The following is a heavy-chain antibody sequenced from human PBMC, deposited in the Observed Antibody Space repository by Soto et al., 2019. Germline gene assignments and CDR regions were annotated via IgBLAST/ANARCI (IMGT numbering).Heavy chain of an antibody. V-gene: IGHV3-9*01. CDR3: AREGASGYDLPQIYYFDY. D-gene: IGHD5-12*01. CDR1: GFTFDDYA. Sequence: GGSLRLSCAASGFTFDDYAMHWVRQAPGKGLEWVSGISWNSGSIGYADSVKGRFTISRDNAKNSLYLQMNSLRAEDTAVYYCAREGASGYDLPQIYYFDYWGQGTLVTVSS. CDR2: ISWNSGSI. J-gene: IGHJ4*02.